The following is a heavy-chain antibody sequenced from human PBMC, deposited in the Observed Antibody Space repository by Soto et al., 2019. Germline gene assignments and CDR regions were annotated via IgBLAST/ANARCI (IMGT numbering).Heavy chain of an antibody. V-gene: IGHV4-61*01. CDR3: ARDFAYFDS. D-gene: IGHD3-3*01. CDR1: GGSVKSVSYS. CDR2: FYHTGRT. J-gene: IGHJ4*02. Sequence: SEAPSRTCARCGGSVKSVSYSGGWIRQPPWKGLEWIVYFYHTGRTSYHPSLKSRVSISMDTSKNQFSLNLDSVTAADTAVYFCARDFAYFDSWGQGTLVTVSS.